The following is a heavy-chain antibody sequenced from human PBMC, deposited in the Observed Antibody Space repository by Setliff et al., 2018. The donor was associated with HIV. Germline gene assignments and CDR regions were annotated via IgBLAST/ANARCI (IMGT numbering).Heavy chain of an antibody. CDR3: AKDRDERWFGELLSPFTFDY. CDR1: GYTFSDYY. D-gene: IGHD3-10*01. J-gene: IGHJ4*02. CDR2: VDPEDGKT. V-gene: IGHV1-69-2*01. Sequence: RASVKVSCKVSGYTFSDYYIHWVQQAPGKGLEWMGRVDPEDGKTMYSRKFQGRISITADTSTDTAYMELSSLRFDDTAVYYCAKDRDERWFGELLSPFTFDYWGQGTLVTVSS.